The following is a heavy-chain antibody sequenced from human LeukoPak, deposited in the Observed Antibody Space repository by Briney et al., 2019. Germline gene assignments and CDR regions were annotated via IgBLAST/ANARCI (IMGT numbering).Heavy chain of an antibody. J-gene: IGHJ4*02. Sequence: SETLSLTCAVYGGSFGGYYWSWLRQPPGKGLEWIGEINHSGSTNYNPSLKSRVTISVDTSKNQFSLKLSSVTAADTAVYYCASRRGVGATADYWGQGTLVTVSS. CDR2: INHSGST. CDR1: GGSFGGYY. CDR3: ASRRGVGATADY. V-gene: IGHV4-34*01. D-gene: IGHD1-26*01.